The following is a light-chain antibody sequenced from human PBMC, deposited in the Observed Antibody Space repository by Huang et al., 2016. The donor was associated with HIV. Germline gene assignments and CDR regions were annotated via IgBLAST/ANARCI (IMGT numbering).Light chain of an antibody. CDR2: AAS. Sequence: EIVLTQSPGTLSLSPGERATLSCGASQTVSNNFLAWSQHKPGQAPRLLIYAASSRATGIPDRFSGSGSRRDFNLTISRLEPEDFAVYYCHQYGTSVGTFGPGTKVDVK. CDR1: QTVSNNF. J-gene: IGKJ1*01. CDR3: HQYGTSVGT. V-gene: IGKV3-20*01.